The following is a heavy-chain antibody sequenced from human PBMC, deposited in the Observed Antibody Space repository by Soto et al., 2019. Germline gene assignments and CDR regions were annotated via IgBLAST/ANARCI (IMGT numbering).Heavy chain of an antibody. D-gene: IGHD3-22*01. CDR3: ASGSQIYDSSGYYY. CDR2: IAYDASNK. V-gene: IGHV3-30-3*01. CDR1: GFTFRNYA. Sequence: GGSLRLSCATSGFTFRNYAMHWVRQAPGKGLEWVAVIAYDASNKYYADSVEGRFTISRDNAKNTLYLQMNSLTIDDTAVYYCASGSQIYDSSGYYYWGQGTLVTVSS. J-gene: IGHJ4*02.